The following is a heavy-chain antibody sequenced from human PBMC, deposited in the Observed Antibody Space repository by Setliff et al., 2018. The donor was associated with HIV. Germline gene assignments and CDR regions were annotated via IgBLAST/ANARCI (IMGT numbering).Heavy chain of an antibody. CDR2: IYTSGST. CDR3: ARYYYGSQTMLDP. Sequence: PSETLSLTCTVSGGSISSGSYYWSWIRQPAGKGLEWIGRIYTSGSTNYNPSLKSRVTISVDTSKNQFSLKLSSVTAADTAVYYCARYYYGSQTMLDPWGQGTLVTVSS. D-gene: IGHD3-10*01. V-gene: IGHV4-61*02. J-gene: IGHJ5*02. CDR1: GGSISSGSYY.